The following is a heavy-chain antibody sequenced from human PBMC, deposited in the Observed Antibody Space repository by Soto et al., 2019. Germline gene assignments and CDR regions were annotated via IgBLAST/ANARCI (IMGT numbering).Heavy chain of an antibody. J-gene: IGHJ6*02. D-gene: IGHD7-27*01. CDR2: ISSSSIYI. CDR3: ARANSLGFPDYYYYGMDV. CDR1: GFTFIIYS. Sequence: GSLILSCSASGFTFIIYSMNWVRQAPGKGLEWVSSISSSSIYIYYAYSVKGLSTISRDNAKNSLYLQMNSLRAEDTAVYYCARANSLGFPDYYYYGMDVWGQGNTVTVS. V-gene: IGHV3-21*01.